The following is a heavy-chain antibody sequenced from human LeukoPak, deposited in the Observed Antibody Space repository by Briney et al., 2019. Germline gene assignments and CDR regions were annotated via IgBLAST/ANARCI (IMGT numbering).Heavy chain of an antibody. V-gene: IGHV1-69*05. CDR3: ARDRGGTGDFDY. Sequence: SVKVSCKASGGTFSSYAISWVRQAPGQGLEWMGGIIPIFGTANYAQKFQGRVTFARDTSASTANMELSSLRSEDTAVYYCARDRGGTGDFDYWGQGTLVTVSS. J-gene: IGHJ4*02. CDR2: IIPIFGTA. CDR1: GGTFSSYA. D-gene: IGHD1-1*01.